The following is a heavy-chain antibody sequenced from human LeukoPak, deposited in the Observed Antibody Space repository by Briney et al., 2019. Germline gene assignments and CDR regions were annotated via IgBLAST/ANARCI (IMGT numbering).Heavy chain of an antibody. D-gene: IGHD6-19*01. CDR2: IYSSGST. Sequence: SETLSLTCTVSGGSISSYYWTWIRQPAGKELEYIGRIYSSGSTSYNPSLKSRVIMSVDTSKNQFSLKMSSVTVADTAVYYCARDLGGWGFDSWGQGTLVTVSS. J-gene: IGHJ4*02. V-gene: IGHV4-4*07. CDR1: GGSISSYY. CDR3: ARDLGGWGFDS.